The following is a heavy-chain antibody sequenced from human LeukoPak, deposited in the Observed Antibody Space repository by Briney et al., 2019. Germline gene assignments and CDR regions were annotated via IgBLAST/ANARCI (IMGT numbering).Heavy chain of an antibody. Sequence: SETLSLTCAVSGVSISGSYYYWGWIRQPPGKGLEWIGNIYYSGSTYYNASLQSRVTISIDTSKNQFSLQLNSVTPEDTAVYYCARDLYESYGGNSGFFWAFDYWGQGTLVTVSS. V-gene: IGHV4-39*07. D-gene: IGHD4-23*01. CDR3: ARDLYESYGGNSGFFWAFDY. CDR1: GVSISGSYYY. CDR2: IYYSGST. J-gene: IGHJ4*02.